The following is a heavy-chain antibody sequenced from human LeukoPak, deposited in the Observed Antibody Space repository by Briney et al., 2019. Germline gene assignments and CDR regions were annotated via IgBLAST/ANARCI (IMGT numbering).Heavy chain of an antibody. V-gene: IGHV1-2*02. CDR1: GYTFTAYY. Sequence: ASVKVSCKASGYTFTAYYIPWVRQAPGQGLEWMGWISPYTGGTNYAQKFQGRVTITQDRSSNTVYMDLNRLTSDDTALYYCVRDHNSENWGSLGKWGQGTLVTVSS. J-gene: IGHJ4*02. D-gene: IGHD7-27*01. CDR3: VRDHNSENWGSLGK. CDR2: ISPYTGGT.